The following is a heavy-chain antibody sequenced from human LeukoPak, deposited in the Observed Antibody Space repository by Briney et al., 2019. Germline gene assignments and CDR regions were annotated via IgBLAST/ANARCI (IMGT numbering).Heavy chain of an antibody. CDR1: GFTFSSYW. V-gene: IGHV3-74*01. CDR3: ARGGGYSSGAIDY. CDR2: INSDGSST. J-gene: IGHJ4*02. D-gene: IGHD6-19*01. Sequence: PGGSLILSCAVSGFTFSSYWMYWVRQVPGKGLVWVSRINSDGSSTNYADSVKGRFTISRDNAKNTLCLQMNSLRAEDTALYYCARGGGYSSGAIDYWGQGNMVTVSS.